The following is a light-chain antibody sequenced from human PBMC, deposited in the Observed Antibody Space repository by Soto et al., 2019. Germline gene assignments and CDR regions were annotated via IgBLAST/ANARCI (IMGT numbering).Light chain of an antibody. V-gene: IGLV2-18*02. CDR2: NVS. CDR1: SSDVGSYDF. J-gene: IGLJ1*01. Sequence: QSALIQPPSVSGSPGQSVTISCTGTSSDVGSYDFVSWYQHHPGTVPKPMIYNVSTQPSGVPDRFSGSKSANTASMTISGLQAEDEADFQCCSYTSSVTYVFATGTKVTVL. CDR3: CSYTSSVTYV.